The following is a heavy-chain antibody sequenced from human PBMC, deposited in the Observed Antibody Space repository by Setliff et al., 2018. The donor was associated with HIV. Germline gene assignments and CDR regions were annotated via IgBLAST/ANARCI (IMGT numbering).Heavy chain of an antibody. J-gene: IGHJ4*02. V-gene: IGHV1-18*01. CDR3: ARGAPRNTEAAPGY. CDR1: GYTFTTSG. D-gene: IGHD6-6*01. Sequence: GASVKVSCKTSGYTFTTSGISWVRQAPGQGLEWMGWINIYSGNTNYAQKFQGRVTMTTDTSTSTAYMELRSLRSDDTAIYYCARGAPRNTEAAPGYWGQGTLVTVSS. CDR2: INIYSGNT.